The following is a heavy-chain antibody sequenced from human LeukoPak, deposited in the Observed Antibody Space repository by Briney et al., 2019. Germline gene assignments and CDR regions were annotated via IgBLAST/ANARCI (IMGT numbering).Heavy chain of an antibody. Sequence: GESLKISCKGSGYSFTSYWIGWVRQMPGKGLEWMGIIYPGDSDTRYSPSFQGQVTISADKSISTAYPQWSSLKASDTAMYYCARTDTAMVTGGWFDPWGQGTLVTVSS. CDR1: GYSFTSYW. J-gene: IGHJ5*02. D-gene: IGHD5-18*01. CDR3: ARTDTAMVTGGWFDP. V-gene: IGHV5-51*01. CDR2: IYPGDSDT.